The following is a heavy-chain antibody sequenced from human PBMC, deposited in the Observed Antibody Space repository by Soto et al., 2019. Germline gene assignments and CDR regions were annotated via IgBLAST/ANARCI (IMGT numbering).Heavy chain of an antibody. CDR2: INHSGST. Sequence: QVQLQQWGAGLLKPSETLSLTCAVYGGSFSGYYWSWIRQPPGKGLEWIGEINHSGSTNYNPSLKSRGTISVDTSKNQFSLKLSSVTAADTAVYYCASRGVRFLEWRTNWFDPWGQGTLVTVSS. CDR1: GGSFSGYY. V-gene: IGHV4-34*01. J-gene: IGHJ5*02. D-gene: IGHD3-3*01. CDR3: ASRGVRFLEWRTNWFDP.